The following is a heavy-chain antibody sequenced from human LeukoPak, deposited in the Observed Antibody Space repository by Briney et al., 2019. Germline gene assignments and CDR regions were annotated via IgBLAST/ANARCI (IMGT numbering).Heavy chain of an antibody. Sequence: ASVKVSCKASGYTFTSYYMHWVRQAPGQGLEWMGWINPNSGGTNYAQKFQGRVTMTRDTSISTAYMELSRLRSDDTAVYYCARDPHYGSGSYWEGFDYWGQGTLVTVSS. CDR1: GYTFTSYY. D-gene: IGHD3-10*01. J-gene: IGHJ4*02. CDR3: ARDPHYGSGSYWEGFDY. V-gene: IGHV1-2*02. CDR2: INPNSGGT.